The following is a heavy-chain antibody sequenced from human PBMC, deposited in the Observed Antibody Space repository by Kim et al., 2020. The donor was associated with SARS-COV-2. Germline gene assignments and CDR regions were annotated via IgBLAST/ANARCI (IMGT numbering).Heavy chain of an antibody. CDR3: ARDSDLPWQWLVY. V-gene: IGHV7-4-1*02. D-gene: IGHD6-19*01. Sequence: YAQGFTGRFVFSLDTSVSTAYLQISSLKAEDTAVYYCARDSDLPWQWLVYWGQGTLVTVSS. J-gene: IGHJ4*02.